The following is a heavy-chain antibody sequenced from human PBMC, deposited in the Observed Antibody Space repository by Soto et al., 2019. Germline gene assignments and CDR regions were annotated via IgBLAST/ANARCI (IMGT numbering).Heavy chain of an antibody. D-gene: IGHD4-17*01. Sequence: VASVKVSCKASGYTFTSYGISWVRQAPGQGLEWMGWISAYNGNTNYAQKLQGRVTMTTDTSTSTAYMELRSLRSDVTAVYYCARVGETTVTILYYYYYYMDVWGKGTTVTVSS. CDR2: ISAYNGNT. CDR3: ARVGETTVTILYYYYYYMDV. V-gene: IGHV1-18*01. CDR1: GYTFTSYG. J-gene: IGHJ6*03.